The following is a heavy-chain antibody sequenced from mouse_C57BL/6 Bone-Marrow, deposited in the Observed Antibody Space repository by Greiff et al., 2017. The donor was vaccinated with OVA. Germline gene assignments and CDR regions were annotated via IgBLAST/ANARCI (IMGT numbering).Heavy chain of an antibody. Sequence: EVQLVESGGGLVKPGGSLKLSCAASGFTFSSYAMSWVRQTPEKRLEWVATISDGGSYTYYPDNVKGRFTISRDNAKNNLYLQMSHLKSEDTAMCYCAREGIYYGNYDYFDYWGQGTTLTVSS. CDR2: ISDGGSYT. CDR1: GFTFSSYA. CDR3: AREGIYYGNYDYFDY. D-gene: IGHD2-1*01. V-gene: IGHV5-4*01. J-gene: IGHJ2*01.